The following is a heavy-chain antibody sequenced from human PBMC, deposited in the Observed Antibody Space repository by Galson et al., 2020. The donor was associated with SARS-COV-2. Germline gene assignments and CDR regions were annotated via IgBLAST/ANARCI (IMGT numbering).Heavy chain of an antibody. Sequence: GESLKISCAASEFTFSSYGMHWVLQAPGKGLEWVALISYDGNDKYYSDSVKGRFTISRDNSKNTLYLQMNSLRVDDTAVYYFAKCDGAGAAAPLYGLDVWGQGTTATVSS. CDR2: ISYDGNDK. J-gene: IGHJ6*02. CDR3: AKCDGAGAAAPLYGLDV. CDR1: EFTFSSYG. D-gene: IGHD2-21*01. V-gene: IGHV3-30*18.